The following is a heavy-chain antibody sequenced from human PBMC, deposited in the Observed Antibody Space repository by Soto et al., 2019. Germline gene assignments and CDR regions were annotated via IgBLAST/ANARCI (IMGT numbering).Heavy chain of an antibody. Sequence: QVQLQESGPGLVKPSETLSLTCTVSGGSVSSGSYYWSWIRQPPGKGLEWIGYIYYSGSTNYNPSLKSRVTISVDTSKNQFSLKLSSVTAADTAVYYCAREAMENLAFDIWGQGTMVTVSS. D-gene: IGHD1-7*01. CDR1: GGSVSSGSYY. V-gene: IGHV4-61*01. CDR2: IYYSGST. J-gene: IGHJ3*02. CDR3: AREAMENLAFDI.